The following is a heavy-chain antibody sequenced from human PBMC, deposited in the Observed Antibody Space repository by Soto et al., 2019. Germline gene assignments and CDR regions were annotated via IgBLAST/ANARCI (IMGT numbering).Heavy chain of an antibody. V-gene: IGHV1-8*01. J-gene: IGHJ4*02. CDR3: ARSRVAGTALFSD. D-gene: IGHD1-1*01. Sequence: QVQLVQSGAEVKKPGASVKVSCKASGYTFTSFNINWVRQATGQGLEWMGWMNPNNENTGYAQKFQGRVTLTRNTSIRTAYMELSSLTSEDTAVYYCARSRVAGTALFSDCGQGTLVTVSS. CDR1: GYTFTSFN. CDR2: MNPNNENT.